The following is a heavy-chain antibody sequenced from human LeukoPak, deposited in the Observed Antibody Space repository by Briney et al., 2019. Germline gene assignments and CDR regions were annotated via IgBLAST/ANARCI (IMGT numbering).Heavy chain of an antibody. V-gene: IGHV4-39*01. CDR1: GGSISSSSYY. CDR3: ARHAQLGARPLDP. Sequence: SETLSLTCTVSGGSISSSSYYWGWIRQPPGKGLEWIGSIYYSGSTYYNPSLKSRVTISVDTSKNQFSLKLSSVTAADTAVYYCARHAQLGARPLDPWGQGTLVTVSS. CDR2: IYYSGST. D-gene: IGHD1-26*01. J-gene: IGHJ5*02.